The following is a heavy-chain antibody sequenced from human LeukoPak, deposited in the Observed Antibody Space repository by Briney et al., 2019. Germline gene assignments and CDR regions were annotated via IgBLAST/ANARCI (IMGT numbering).Heavy chain of an antibody. CDR1: GYSFTSYW. Sequence: GESLKISCKGSGYSFTSYWIGWVRQMPGKGLEWMGIIYPGDSDTRYSPSFQGQVTISADKSISTAYLQWSSLKASDTAMYYCARQIEEYCSGGSCADPYYYYGMDVWGQGTTVAVSS. D-gene: IGHD2-15*01. CDR3: ARQIEEYCSGGSCADPYYYYGMDV. J-gene: IGHJ6*02. CDR2: IYPGDSDT. V-gene: IGHV5-51*01.